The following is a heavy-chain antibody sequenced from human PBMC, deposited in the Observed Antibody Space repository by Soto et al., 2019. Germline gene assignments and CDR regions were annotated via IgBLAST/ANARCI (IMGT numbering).Heavy chain of an antibody. CDR1: GFTFSSYE. V-gene: IGHV3-48*03. CDR3: ARVYYDFWSGYLSNYCYGMDV. J-gene: IGHJ6*02. D-gene: IGHD3-3*01. CDR2: ISSSGSTI. Sequence: GGSLRLSCAASGFTFSSYEMNWVRQAPGKGLEWVSYISSSGSTIYYADSVKGRFTISRDNAKNSLYLQMNSLRAEDTAVYYCARVYYDFWSGYLSNYCYGMDVWVQGTTVTVSS.